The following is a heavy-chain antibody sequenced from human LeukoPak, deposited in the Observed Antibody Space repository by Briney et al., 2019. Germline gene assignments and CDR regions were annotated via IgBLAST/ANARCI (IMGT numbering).Heavy chain of an antibody. D-gene: IGHD3-9*01. V-gene: IGHV1-46*01. CDR2: INPSGGST. CDR1: GYTFTSYY. Sequence: ASVKVSCKASGYTFTSYYMHWVRQAPGQGLEWMGIINPSGGSTSYAQKFQGRVTMTRDTSTSTVYMELSSLRSEDTAVYYCASVLRYFDWLSDSEYAFDIWGQGTMVTVSS. J-gene: IGHJ3*02. CDR3: ASVLRYFDWLSDSEYAFDI.